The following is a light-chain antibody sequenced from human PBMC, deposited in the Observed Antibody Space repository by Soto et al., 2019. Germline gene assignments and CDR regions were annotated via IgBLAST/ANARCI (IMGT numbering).Light chain of an antibody. CDR2: DAS. V-gene: IGKV1-5*01. J-gene: IGKJ5*01. CDR3: QQFFSYPIT. Sequence: DTQMTQSPSSLSASIGDTVTITCRASESVGRWLAWYQQKPGKAPKMQIYDASTLESGVPSRFSGSGSETEFTLTIRSLQPDDFGTYYCQQFFSYPITFDQGTRLEIK. CDR1: ESVGRW.